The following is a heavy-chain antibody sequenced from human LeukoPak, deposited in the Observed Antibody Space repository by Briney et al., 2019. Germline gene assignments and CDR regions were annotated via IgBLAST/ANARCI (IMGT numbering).Heavy chain of an antibody. Sequence: SETLSLTCTVSGCSISSSSYYWGWIRQPPGKGLEWIGSSYYSRSTYYNPSRNSRVTISVDTSKNQYSLKLSSVTAADTAVYYCARLSVEYQRFDYWGQGTLVTVSS. CDR2: SYYSRST. D-gene: IGHD2-2*01. V-gene: IGHV4-39*01. CDR1: GCSISSSSYY. J-gene: IGHJ4*02. CDR3: ARLSVEYQRFDY.